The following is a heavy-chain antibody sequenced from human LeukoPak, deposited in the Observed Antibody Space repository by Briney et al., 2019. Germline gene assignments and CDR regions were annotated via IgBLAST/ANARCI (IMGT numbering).Heavy chain of an antibody. CDR2: ISGSGGST. J-gene: IGHJ5*02. Sequence: GGSLRLSCAASGFTFSSYAMSWVRQAPGKGLEWVSAISGSGGSTYYADSVKGRFTISRDNSKNTLYLQMNSLRAEDTAVYYCARGPRMYHLYNWFDPWGQGTLVTVSS. D-gene: IGHD2-2*01. V-gene: IGHV3-23*01. CDR3: ARGPRMYHLYNWFDP. CDR1: GFTFSSYA.